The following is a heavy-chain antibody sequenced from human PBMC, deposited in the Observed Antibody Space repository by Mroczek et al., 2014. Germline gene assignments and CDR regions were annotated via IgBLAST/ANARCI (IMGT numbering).Heavy chain of an antibody. D-gene: IGHD1-26*01. CDR1: GGSISSGGYY. CDR2: IYYSGST. Sequence: QVQLVQSGPGLVKPSQTLSLTCTVSGGSISSGGYYWSWIRQHPGKGLEWIGYIYYSGSTYYNPSLKSRVTISVDTSKNQFSLKLSSVTAADTAVYYCARGRGSGSYLYYYYMDVWGKGTTVTVSS. CDR3: ARGRGSGSYLYYYYMDV. J-gene: IGHJ6*03. V-gene: IGHV4-31*03.